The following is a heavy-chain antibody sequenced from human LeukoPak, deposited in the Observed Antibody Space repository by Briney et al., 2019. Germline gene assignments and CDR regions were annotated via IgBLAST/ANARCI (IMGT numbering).Heavy chain of an antibody. CDR2: IKSKTDGGTT. Sequence: PGGSLRLSCAASGFTFSNAWMSWVRQAPGKGLEWVGRIKSKTDGGTTDYAAPVKGRFTISRDDSKNTLYLQMNSLKTEDTAVYYCTTALEGGYDYFDYWGQGTLVTVSS. CDR3: TTALEGGYDYFDY. D-gene: IGHD5-12*01. CDR1: GFTFSNAW. J-gene: IGHJ4*02. V-gene: IGHV3-15*01.